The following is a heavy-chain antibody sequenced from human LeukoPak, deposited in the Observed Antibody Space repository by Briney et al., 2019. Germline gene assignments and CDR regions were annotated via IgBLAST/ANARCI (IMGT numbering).Heavy chain of an antibody. J-gene: IGHJ4*02. D-gene: IGHD5-18*01. Sequence: GGSLRLSCAASGFTFSSYGMHWVRQAPGKGLEWVAVISYDGSNKYYADSVKGRFTISRDNAQNSLYLQMNSLRAEDTAVYYCARDRRHSHSGFDYWGQGTLVTVSS. CDR3: ARDRRHSHSGFDY. V-gene: IGHV3-30*03. CDR2: ISYDGSNK. CDR1: GFTFSSYG.